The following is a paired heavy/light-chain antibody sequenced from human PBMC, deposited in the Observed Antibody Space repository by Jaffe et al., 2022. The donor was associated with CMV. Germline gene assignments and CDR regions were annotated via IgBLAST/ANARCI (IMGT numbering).Heavy chain of an antibody. J-gene: IGHJ6*03. CDR3: ARSDTGPIFTYYYMDV. CDR2: ISSSGSHT. V-gene: IGHV3-74*01. D-gene: IGHD3-22*01. CDR1: GFTFSDHW. Sequence: EVQLVESGGDSVQPGGSLRLSCAALGFTFSDHWMHWVRQSPGKGLEWVSRISSSGSHTSYAESVKGRFTISRDNVKNTLYLQMNSLRPEDTAVYYCARSDTGPIFTYYYMDVWGKGTTVTVSS.
Light chain of an antibody. V-gene: IGLV2-11*01. CDR2: DVT. J-gene: IGLJ3*02. Sequence: QSALTQPRSVSGSPGQSVTISCTGTNTDVGGYNYVSWYQQHPGKAPKLLIYDVTERPSGVPDRFSGSKSGNTASLTISGLQGEDEADYYCCSYAGSPWVFGGGTKLTVL. CDR1: NTDVGGYNY. CDR3: CSYAGSPWV.